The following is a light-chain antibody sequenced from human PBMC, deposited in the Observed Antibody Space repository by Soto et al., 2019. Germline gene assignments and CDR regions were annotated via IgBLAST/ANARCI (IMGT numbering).Light chain of an antibody. V-gene: IGKV3-11*01. CDR1: QSVSFY. CDR3: QQRSDWPPSIT. J-gene: IGKJ5*01. Sequence: ELVMTQSPATLSVSPGGRATLSCRARQSVSFYLAWHQQKPGPAPRLLIYDTSNRATGVPARFSGSGSGTDFTLTISSLEPEDFAVYYCQQRSDWPPSITFGQGTRLEIK. CDR2: DTS.